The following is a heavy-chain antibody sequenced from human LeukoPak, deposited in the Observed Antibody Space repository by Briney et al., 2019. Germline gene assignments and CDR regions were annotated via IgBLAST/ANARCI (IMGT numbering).Heavy chain of an antibody. Sequence: SETLSLTCAVYGGSFSGYYWSWIRQPPGKGLEWIGEINHSGSTNYNPSLKSRVTISVDTSKNQFSLKLSSVTAADTAVYYCAREDIVAMTNDYWGQGTLVTVSS. CDR2: INHSGST. D-gene: IGHD5-12*01. CDR3: AREDIVAMTNDY. J-gene: IGHJ4*02. V-gene: IGHV4-34*01. CDR1: GGSFSGYY.